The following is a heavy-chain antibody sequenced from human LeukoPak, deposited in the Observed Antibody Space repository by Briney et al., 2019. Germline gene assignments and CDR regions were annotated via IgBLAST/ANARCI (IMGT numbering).Heavy chain of an antibody. V-gene: IGHV3-33*01. J-gene: IGHJ4*02. CDR2: LWYDGSNK. CDR1: GFTFSSYG. Sequence: GGSLRLSCAASGFTFSSYGMHWVRQAPGKGLEWVAVLWYDGSNKYYADSVKGRFTISRDNSKNTLYLQMNSLRAEDTAVYYCARVKGSGSYYPTDYWGQGTLVTVSS. D-gene: IGHD3-10*01. CDR3: ARVKGSGSYYPTDY.